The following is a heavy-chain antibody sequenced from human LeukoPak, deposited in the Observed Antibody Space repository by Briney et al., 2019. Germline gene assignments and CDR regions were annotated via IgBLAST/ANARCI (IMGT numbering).Heavy chain of an antibody. V-gene: IGHV3-11*01. Sequence: GGSPRLSCAASGFTFSDYYMSWVRQAPGKGLEWVAYISSSGTSIYSADSVKGRFTISRDNAKNSLYLQMNSLRAGDTAVYYCARAGIVGAATESPFDNWGQGTLVTVSS. CDR2: ISSSGTSI. D-gene: IGHD1-26*01. J-gene: IGHJ4*02. CDR1: GFTFSDYY. CDR3: ARAGIVGAATESPFDN.